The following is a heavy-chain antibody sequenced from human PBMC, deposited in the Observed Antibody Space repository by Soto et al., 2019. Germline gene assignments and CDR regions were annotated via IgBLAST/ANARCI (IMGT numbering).Heavy chain of an antibody. CDR3: ARAGGLGAVAVDY. CDR2: IYYSGST. Sequence: SETLSLTCTVSGGSISSSSYYWGWIRQPPGKGLEWIGSIYYSGSTYYNPSLKSRVTIPVDRSKNQFSLKLSSVTAADTAVYYCARAGGLGAVAVDYWGQGTLVTVSS. D-gene: IGHD6-19*01. V-gene: IGHV4-39*07. CDR1: GGSISSSSYY. J-gene: IGHJ4*02.